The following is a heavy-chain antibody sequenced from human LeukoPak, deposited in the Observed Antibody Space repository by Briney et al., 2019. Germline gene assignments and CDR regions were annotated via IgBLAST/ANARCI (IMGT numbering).Heavy chain of an antibody. CDR3: ARHPHYYFDNSAR. V-gene: IGHV4-39*01. CDR2: MYYSGNT. D-gene: IGHD3-22*01. J-gene: IGHJ4*02. Sequence: PSETLSLTRTVSGDSVRTSNSYWGWIRQPPGKGLEWIVSMYYSGNTYYNPSLKSRVTISVDTSKNQLSLRLSSVTAADTAVYYCARHPHYYFDNSARWGQGTLVTVSS. CDR1: GDSVRTSNSY.